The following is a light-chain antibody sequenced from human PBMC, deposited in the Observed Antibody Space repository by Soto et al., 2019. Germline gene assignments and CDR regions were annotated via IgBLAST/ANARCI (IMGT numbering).Light chain of an antibody. CDR3: KKYNKWHLK. CDR2: GAY. V-gene: IGKV3-15*01. CDR1: QSVSID. J-gene: IGKJ1*01. Sequence: DMVLTRSPATLSMSPWERATLSFIASQSVSIDLAWYQQTPGQAPRLLIYGAYTRATGIQVRFSGSASGTEFTITIRSMRHEDFKAYYCKKYNKWHLKFGKGNKVDIK.